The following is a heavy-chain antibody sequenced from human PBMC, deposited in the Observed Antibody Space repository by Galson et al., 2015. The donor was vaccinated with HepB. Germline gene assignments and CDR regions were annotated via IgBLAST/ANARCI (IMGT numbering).Heavy chain of an antibody. J-gene: IGHJ6*02. V-gene: IGHV3-74*01. D-gene: IGHD6-19*01. CDR1: GFTFSSFW. Sequence: SLRLSCAASGFTFSSFWLHWVRQAPGKGLVWVSRINSDASTTDYADSVKGRFTISRDNAKNTLYLQMNSLRAEDTALYYCARSYSSGWYLNYYGLDVWGQGTTVTVSS. CDR2: INSDASTT. CDR3: ARSYSSGWYLNYYGLDV.